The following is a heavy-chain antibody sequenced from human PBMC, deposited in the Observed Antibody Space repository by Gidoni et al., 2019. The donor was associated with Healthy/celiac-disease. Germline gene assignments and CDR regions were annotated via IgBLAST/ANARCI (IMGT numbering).Heavy chain of an antibody. CDR3: AKSRWGGSSWSACDY. Sequence: EVQLLESGGGLVQPGGSLRLSCAASGFTFSSYGMSWVRQAHGRGLEWGTDISGSGGSTYYADSVKGRFTISRDNSKNTLYLQMNSLRAEDTAVYYCAKSRWGGSSWSACDYWGQGTLVTVSS. D-gene: IGHD6-13*01. V-gene: IGHV3-23*01. CDR1: GFTFSSYG. J-gene: IGHJ4*02. CDR2: ISGSGGST.